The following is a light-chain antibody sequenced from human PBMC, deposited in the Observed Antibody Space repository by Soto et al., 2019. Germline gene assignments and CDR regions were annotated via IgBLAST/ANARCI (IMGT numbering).Light chain of an antibody. Sequence: DIQMTQSPSTLSASIGDRVIITCRASQSIGSELAWYQQKPGKAPKLLIYKASSLESGVPSTFSGSGSGTEFSLTVTSLQPDDFATYYCLQYDNYPLTFGGGTKVEIK. CDR3: LQYDNYPLT. CDR2: KAS. V-gene: IGKV1-5*03. CDR1: QSIGSE. J-gene: IGKJ4*01.